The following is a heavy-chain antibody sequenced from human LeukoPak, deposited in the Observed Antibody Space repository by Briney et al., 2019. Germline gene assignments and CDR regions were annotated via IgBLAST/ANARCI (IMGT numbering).Heavy chain of an antibody. CDR3: ARPIVVVPAAIGY. Sequence: GGSLRLSCAASGFTFSSYGMSWVRQAPGKGLEWVSAISGSGGSTYYADSVKGRFTISRDNSKNTLYLQMNSLRAEDTAVYYCARPIVVVPAAIGYCGQGTLVTVSS. CDR2: ISGSGGST. J-gene: IGHJ4*02. D-gene: IGHD2-2*01. CDR1: GFTFSSYG. V-gene: IGHV3-23*01.